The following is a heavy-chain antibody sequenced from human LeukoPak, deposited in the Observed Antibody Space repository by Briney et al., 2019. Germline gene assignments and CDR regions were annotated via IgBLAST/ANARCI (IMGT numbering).Heavy chain of an antibody. V-gene: IGHV3-11*01. CDR3: ARFAGSGSYYIDY. J-gene: IGHJ4*02. D-gene: IGHD3-10*01. CDR2: IGGSGTTI. Sequence: GGSLRLSCAASGFTFSDYYMSWIRQAPGKGLEWVSYIGGSGTTIFYAHSVKGRFTISRDNAKNSLYLQMNSLRAEDTAVYYCARFAGSGSYYIDYWGQGTLVTVSS. CDR1: GFTFSDYY.